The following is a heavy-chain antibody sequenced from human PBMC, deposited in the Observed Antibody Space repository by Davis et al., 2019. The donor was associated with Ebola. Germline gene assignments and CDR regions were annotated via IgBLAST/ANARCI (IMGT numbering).Heavy chain of an antibody. Sequence: PGGSLRLSCAASGFTFSSYAMSWVRQAPGKGLEWVSAISGSGGSTYYADSVKGRFTISRDNSKNTLYRQMNSLRAEDTAVYYCARALCAYDRTTNRGRCSYYGMDVWGKGTTVTVSS. CDR3: ARALCAYDRTTNRGRCSYYGMDV. J-gene: IGHJ6*04. CDR1: GFTFSSYA. V-gene: IGHV3-23*01. CDR2: ISGSGGST. D-gene: IGHD2/OR15-2a*01.